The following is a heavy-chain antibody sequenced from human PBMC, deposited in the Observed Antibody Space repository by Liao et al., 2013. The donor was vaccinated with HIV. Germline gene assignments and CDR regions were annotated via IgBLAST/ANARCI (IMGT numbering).Heavy chain of an antibody. CDR3: VRLPPVYIAQFGTTSSWFDT. D-gene: IGHD6-13*01. Sequence: QVQLQESGPGLVKPSETLSLTCTVSGDSISNYYWNWIRQPAGEGLEWIGRIRASGSTNYNPSLKSRVTMSVDTSKNQFSLKLSSVTTADTAMYYCVRLPPVYIAQFGTTSSWFDTWGQGILVTVSS. J-gene: IGHJ5*02. CDR2: IRASGST. CDR1: GDSISNYY. V-gene: IGHV4-4*07.